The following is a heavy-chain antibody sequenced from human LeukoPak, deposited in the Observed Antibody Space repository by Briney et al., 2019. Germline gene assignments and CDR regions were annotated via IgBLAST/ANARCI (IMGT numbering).Heavy chain of an antibody. CDR2: IKSDGRST. Sequence: PGGSLRLSCVASGFTFSSHWMHWVRQGPGKGLVWVSRIKSDGRSTNYADSVKDRFTISRDNSKNTLYLQMNSLRAEDTAVYYCARDRTFDYWGQGTLVTVSS. V-gene: IGHV3-74*01. CDR3: ARDRTFDY. CDR1: GFTFSSHW. J-gene: IGHJ4*02.